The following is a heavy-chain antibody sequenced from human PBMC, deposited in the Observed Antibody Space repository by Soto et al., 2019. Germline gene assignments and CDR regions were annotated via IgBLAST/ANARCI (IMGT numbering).Heavy chain of an antibody. CDR3: ARVPLYDILRAFDI. J-gene: IGHJ3*02. CDR1: GASIPNVDYF. CDR2: HRYTGST. Sequence: QVQLQESGPGLVKPSQTLSLSCTVSGASIPNVDYFWSWVRQPPGKGLEWIGYHRYTGSTYYNPSLKSRVTISVDTSNNQLSLKLSSVTAADTAVYYCARVPLYDILRAFDIWGQGTMVIVSS. V-gene: IGHV4-30-4*01. D-gene: IGHD3-9*01.